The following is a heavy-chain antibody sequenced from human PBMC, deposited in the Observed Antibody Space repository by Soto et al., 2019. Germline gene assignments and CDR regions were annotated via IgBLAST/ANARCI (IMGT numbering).Heavy chain of an antibody. CDR1: GGSISSGDYY. J-gene: IGHJ6*02. Sequence: SETLSLTCTVSGGSISSGDYYWSWIRQPPGKGLEWIGYIYYSGSTYYNPSLKSRVTISVDTSKNQFSLKLSSVTAADTAVYYCARDGIDNWDGMDVSGQGTTVTVSS. CDR2: IYYSGST. CDR3: ARDGIDNWDGMDV. V-gene: IGHV4-30-4*01. D-gene: IGHD1-1*01.